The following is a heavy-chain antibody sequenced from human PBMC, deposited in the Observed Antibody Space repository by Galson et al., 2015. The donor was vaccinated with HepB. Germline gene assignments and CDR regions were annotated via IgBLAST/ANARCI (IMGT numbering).Heavy chain of an antibody. CDR3: ARDITDYDSSGYRYFYYGMDV. J-gene: IGHJ6*02. D-gene: IGHD3-22*01. V-gene: IGHV1-2*04. CDR2: INPNSGGT. CDR1: GYTFTGYY. Sequence: SVKVSCKASGYTFTGYYMHWVRQAPGQGLEWMGWINPNSGGTNYAQKFQGWVTMTRDTSISTAYMELSRLRSDDTAVYYCARDITDYDSSGYRYFYYGMDVWGQGTTVTVSS.